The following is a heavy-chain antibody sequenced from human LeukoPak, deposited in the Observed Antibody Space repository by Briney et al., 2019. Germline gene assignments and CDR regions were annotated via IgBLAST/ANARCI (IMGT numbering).Heavy chain of an antibody. D-gene: IGHD3-16*01. CDR2: IYTSGST. CDR1: GGSISNYY. Sequence: SETLSLTCTVSGGSISNYYWNWIRQPAGKGLEWIGRIYTSGSTNYNPSLKSRVTISVDTSKNQFSLKLSSVTAADTAVYYCASGGGSSRFDYWGQGTLVTVSS. CDR3: ASGGGSSRFDY. J-gene: IGHJ4*02. V-gene: IGHV4-4*07.